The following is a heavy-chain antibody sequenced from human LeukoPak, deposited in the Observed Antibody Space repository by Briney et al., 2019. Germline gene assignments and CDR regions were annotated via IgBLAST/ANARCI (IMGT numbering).Heavy chain of an antibody. CDR3: ARTGGVRGVKYGDYVGGVYYFDY. V-gene: IGHV1-46*01. D-gene: IGHD3-10*01. CDR1: GYTFTSYY. Sequence: ALVKVSCKASGYTFTSYYMHWVRQAPGQGLEWMGIINPSGGSTSYAQKFQGRVTMTRDTSTSTVYMELSSLRSEDTAVYYCARTGGVRGVKYGDYVGGVYYFDYWGQGTLVTVSS. J-gene: IGHJ4*02. CDR2: INPSGGST.